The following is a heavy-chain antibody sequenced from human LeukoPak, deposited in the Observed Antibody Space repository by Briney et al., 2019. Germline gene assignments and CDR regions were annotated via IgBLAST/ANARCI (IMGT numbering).Heavy chain of an antibody. Sequence: PGGSLRLSCVASGFTFSSYAMSWVRQAPGKGLEWVSTISDSGDNTYYADSVKGRFTISRDNAKNSLSLQMNSLRAEDTAVYYCARPLMYYYGSETYFWFDPWGQGTLVTVSS. V-gene: IGHV3-23*01. CDR3: ARPLMYYYGSETYFWFDP. J-gene: IGHJ5*02. CDR2: ISDSGDNT. D-gene: IGHD3-10*01. CDR1: GFTFSSYA.